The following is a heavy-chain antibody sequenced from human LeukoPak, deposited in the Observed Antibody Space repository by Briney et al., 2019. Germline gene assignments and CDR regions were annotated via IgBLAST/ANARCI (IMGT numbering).Heavy chain of an antibody. Sequence: GGSLRLSCAASGFTFSSYWMSWVRQAPGKGLEWVANIKQDGSEKYYVDSAKGRFIISRDNAKNSLYLQMNSLRAEDTAVYYCARGYSPPNFDYWGQGTLVTVSS. D-gene: IGHD5-18*01. J-gene: IGHJ4*02. CDR2: IKQDGSEK. CDR3: ARGYSPPNFDY. V-gene: IGHV3-7*01. CDR1: GFTFSSYW.